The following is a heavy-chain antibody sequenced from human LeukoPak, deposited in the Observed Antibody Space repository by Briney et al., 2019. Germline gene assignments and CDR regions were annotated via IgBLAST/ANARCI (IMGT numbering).Heavy chain of an antibody. D-gene: IGHD3-9*01. J-gene: IGHJ4*02. V-gene: IGHV3-21*01. Sequence: GGSLRLSCAASGFTFSSYSMNWVRQAPGKGLEWVSSISSSSSYIYYADSVKGRFTISRDNAKNSLYLQMNSLRAEDTAVYYCARDALIDILTGYYFFDYWGQGTLVTVSS. CDR2: ISSSSSYI. CDR1: GFTFSSYS. CDR3: ARDALIDILTGYYFFDY.